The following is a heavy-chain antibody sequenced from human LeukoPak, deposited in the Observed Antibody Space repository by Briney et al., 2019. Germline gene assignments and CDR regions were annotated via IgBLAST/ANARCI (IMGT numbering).Heavy chain of an antibody. J-gene: IGHJ4*02. CDR1: GGSISSYY. CDR2: VYNSGST. Sequence: SETLSLTCTVSGGSISSYYWSWMRQPPGKGLEWIGYVYNSGSTNYDPSLKSRVTISVDTSKNQFSLKLSSVTAADTAVYYCARRGYCSSTSCYVFDYWGQGTLVTVS. CDR3: ARRGYCSSTSCYVFDY. V-gene: IGHV4-59*08. D-gene: IGHD2-2*01.